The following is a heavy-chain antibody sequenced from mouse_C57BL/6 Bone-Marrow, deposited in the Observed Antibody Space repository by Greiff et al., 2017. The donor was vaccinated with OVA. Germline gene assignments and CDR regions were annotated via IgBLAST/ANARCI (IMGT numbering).Heavy chain of an antibody. CDR2: IDPSDSET. Sequence: QVQLKQPGAELVRPGSSVKLSCKASGYTFTSYWMHWVKQRPIQGLEWIGNIDPSDSETHYNQKFKDKATLTVDKSSSTAYMQLSSLTSEDSAVYYCARRYYGSGFAYWGQGTLVTVSA. J-gene: IGHJ3*01. D-gene: IGHD1-1*01. CDR1: GYTFTSYW. V-gene: IGHV1-52*01. CDR3: ARRYYGSGFAY.